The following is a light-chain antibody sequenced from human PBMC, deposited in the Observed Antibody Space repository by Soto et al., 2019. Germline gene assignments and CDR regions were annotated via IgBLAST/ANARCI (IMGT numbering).Light chain of an antibody. J-gene: IGKJ1*01. V-gene: IGKV1-39*01. CDR1: QTISNY. CDR3: QQTYSAAWT. Sequence: DIPMTQSPSSLSASVGDRVTITCRARQTISNYLNWYQQKPGKAPNLLIYGASSLQSGVPARFSGSGSGTDFTLNISSLQPEDFATYYCQQTYSAAWTFGQGTKVEIK. CDR2: GAS.